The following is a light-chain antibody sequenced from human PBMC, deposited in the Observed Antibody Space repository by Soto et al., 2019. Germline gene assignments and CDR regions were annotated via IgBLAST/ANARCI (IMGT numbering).Light chain of an antibody. CDR3: QQYDRSPWT. V-gene: IGKV3-20*01. CDR2: GAS. CDR1: QSVSDNY. J-gene: IGKJ1*01. Sequence: ELVLTQSPGTLSLSPGERVTLFCRASQSVSDNYLAWYQQKPGQAPRLLIYGASNRATGIPDRFTGAGSGTDFTLTISRLEPEDFAVYYCQQYDRSPWTFGQGTKVEIK.